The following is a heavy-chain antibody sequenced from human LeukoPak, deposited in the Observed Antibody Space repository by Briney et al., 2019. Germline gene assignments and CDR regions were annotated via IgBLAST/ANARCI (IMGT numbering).Heavy chain of an antibody. Sequence: PSETLSLTCAVYGGSFSGYYWSWIRQPPGKGLEWIGYIYYSGSTNYNPSLKSRVTISVDTSKNQFSLKLSSVTAADTAVYYCARDLEYCSSTSCYRGGSDLWGRGTLVTVSS. CDR3: ARDLEYCSSTSCYRGGSDL. CDR2: IYYSGST. D-gene: IGHD2-2*01. J-gene: IGHJ2*01. V-gene: IGHV4-59*01. CDR1: GGSFSGYY.